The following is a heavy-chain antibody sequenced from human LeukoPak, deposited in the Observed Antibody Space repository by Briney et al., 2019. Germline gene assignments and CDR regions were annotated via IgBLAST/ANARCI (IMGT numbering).Heavy chain of an antibody. D-gene: IGHD5-12*01. CDR3: TRSVRRGSIDY. CDR1: GYTFTKSY. V-gene: IGHV1-8*01. J-gene: IGHJ4*02. CDR2: MNPNSGKT. Sequence: WASVKVSCKASGYTFTKSYIHWVRQAPGQRLEWMGWMNPNSGKTGYAQKFQGRVTMTRNTSISTSYMELSSLRSEDTAVYYCTRSVRRGSIDYWGPGTLVTVSS.